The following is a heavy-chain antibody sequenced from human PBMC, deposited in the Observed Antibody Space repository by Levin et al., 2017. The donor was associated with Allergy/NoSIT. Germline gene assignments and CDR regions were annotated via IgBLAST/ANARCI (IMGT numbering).Heavy chain of an antibody. D-gene: IGHD3-16*01. V-gene: IGHV3-48*04. J-gene: IGHJ4*02. CDR3: ARGSYGAFEY. Sequence: HTGGSLRLSCAASGFTFSIYSMNWVRQAPGKGLEWVSSINDWSLTIHYADSVKGRFTISRDNAKNSLFLHMNSLRVEDTALYYCARGSYGAFEYWGQGILVTVSS. CDR1: GFTFSIYS. CDR2: INDWSLTI.